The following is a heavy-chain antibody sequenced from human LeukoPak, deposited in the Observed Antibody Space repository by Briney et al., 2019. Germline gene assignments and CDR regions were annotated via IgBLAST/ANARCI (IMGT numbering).Heavy chain of an antibody. D-gene: IGHD2-15*01. J-gene: IGHJ6*03. CDR3: ARDRSSPNYYYMDV. CDR2: INPNSGGT. Sequence: ASVTVSCKASGYTFTGYYMHWVRQAPGQGLEWMGWINPNSGGTNYAQKFQGRVTMTRDTSISTAYMELSRLRSDDTAVYYCARDRSSPNYYYMDVWGKGTTVTVSS. V-gene: IGHV1-2*02. CDR1: GYTFTGYY.